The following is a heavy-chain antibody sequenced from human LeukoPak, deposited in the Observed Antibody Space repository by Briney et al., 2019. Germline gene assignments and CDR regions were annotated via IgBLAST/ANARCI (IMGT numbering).Heavy chain of an antibody. CDR3: AKALPGVFSGMMGAFDI. CDR2: ISFDETYR. J-gene: IGHJ3*02. V-gene: IGHV3-30*18. Sequence: GRSLRLSCLASGFMFTNYGMHWVRQAPGKGLEWVAGISFDETYRYYRDAVKGRFTISRDNSKNMMYLQMNSLRAEDTAVYYCAKALPGVFSGMMGAFDIWGQGTMVTVSS. D-gene: IGHD1-14*01. CDR1: GFMFTNYG.